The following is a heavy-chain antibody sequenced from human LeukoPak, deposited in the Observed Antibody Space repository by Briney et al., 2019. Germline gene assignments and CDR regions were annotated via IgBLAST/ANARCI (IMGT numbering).Heavy chain of an antibody. D-gene: IGHD6-19*01. CDR1: EFIFSDYA. J-gene: IGHJ4*02. CDR3: AKFEGATIPGWFNDY. Sequence: GGSLRLSCAASEFIFSDYAMGWVRQAPGKGLEWVSTIDKTTYPTFYADSVKGRFTISRDNSKNTLYLQMSSLRTEDTAVYFCAKFEGATIPGWFNDYWGQGILVTVSS. CDR2: IDKTTYPT. V-gene: IGHV3-23*05.